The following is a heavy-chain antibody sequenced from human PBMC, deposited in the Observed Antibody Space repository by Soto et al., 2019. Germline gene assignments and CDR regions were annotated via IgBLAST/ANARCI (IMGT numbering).Heavy chain of an antibody. CDR2: IYYSGST. J-gene: IGHJ4*02. CDR3: AANFDY. Sequence: LSETLSLTCTVSGGSISNYYWSWIRQPPGKGLEWIGYIYYSGSTNYNPSLKSRVTISVDTSKNQFSLKLSSVTAADTAVYYCAANFDYWGQGTLVTVSS. CDR1: GGSISNYY. V-gene: IGHV4-59*01.